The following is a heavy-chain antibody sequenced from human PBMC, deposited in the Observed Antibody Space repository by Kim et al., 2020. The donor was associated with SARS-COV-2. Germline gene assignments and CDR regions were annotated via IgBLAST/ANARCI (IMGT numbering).Heavy chain of an antibody. CDR3: ASFVAVAGTGSDAFDI. J-gene: IGHJ3*02. CDR1: GGSFSGYY. Sequence: SETLSLTCAVYGGSFSGYYWSWIRQPPGKGLEWIGEINHSGSTNYNPSLKSRVTISVDTSKNQFSLKLSYVTAADTAVYYCASFVAVAGTGSDAFDIWGQGTMVTVSS. V-gene: IGHV4-34*01. D-gene: IGHD6-19*01. CDR2: INHSGST.